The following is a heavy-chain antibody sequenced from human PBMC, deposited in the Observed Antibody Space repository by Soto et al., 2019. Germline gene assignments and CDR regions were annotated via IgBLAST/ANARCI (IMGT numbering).Heavy chain of an antibody. V-gene: IGHV4-59*08. CDR1: GGSFTSDY. D-gene: IGHD2-8*01. CDR2: IYYNGTT. CDR3: ASHSGVAALGGLDH. J-gene: IGHJ4*02. Sequence: QVQLQESGPGLVKPSETLSLTCTVSGGSFTSDYWSWIRQPPGKGLQWIGHIYYNGTTNYNPSLKRRLTTSQDTAKSQISLELTSLTAADTAVYYCASHSGVAALGGLDHWGQGTLVTVSS.